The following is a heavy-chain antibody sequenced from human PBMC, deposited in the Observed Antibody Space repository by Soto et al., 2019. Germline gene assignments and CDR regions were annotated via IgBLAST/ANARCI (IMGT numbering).Heavy chain of an antibody. CDR3: ASHLYYVSVPAYYYYGMDA. Sequence: GASVKVSCEASGGTFSSYAISWVRQAPGQGLEWMGGIIPIFGTANYEQKFQGRVTITADESTSTAYMELSSLRSEDTDVYYCASHLYYVSVPAYYYYGMDAWGQGTTVTVSS. V-gene: IGHV1-69*13. CDR2: IIPIFGTA. D-gene: IGHD3-16*01. J-gene: IGHJ6*02. CDR1: GGTFSSYA.